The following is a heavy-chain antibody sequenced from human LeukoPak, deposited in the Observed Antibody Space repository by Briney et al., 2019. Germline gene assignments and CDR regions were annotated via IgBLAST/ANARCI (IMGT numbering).Heavy chain of an antibody. CDR2: IRYDGNNI. Sequence: PGGSLRLSCAASGFMFSTYAMHWVRQAPGKGLEWVAFIRYDGNNIYYADSVRGRFTISRDNAKNSLYLQMNSLRAEDTAVYYCAREVGYKTFDYWGQGTLVTVSS. V-gene: IGHV3-30*02. CDR3: AREVGYKTFDY. D-gene: IGHD5-24*01. CDR1: GFMFSTYA. J-gene: IGHJ4*02.